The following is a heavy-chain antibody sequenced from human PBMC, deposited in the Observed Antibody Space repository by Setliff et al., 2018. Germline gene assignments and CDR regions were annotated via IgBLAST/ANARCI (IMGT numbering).Heavy chain of an antibody. Sequence: GGSLRLSCVASGFTISNYWMAWVRQAPGKGLEWVSGISWNSGSIGYADSVKGRFTISRDNAKNSLYLQMNSLRAEDTAVYYCAKDGDNYHDSGDYYHEFDYWGQGAQVTVSS. V-gene: IGHV3-9*01. D-gene: IGHD3-22*01. CDR3: AKDGDNYHDSGDYYHEFDY. J-gene: IGHJ4*02. CDR1: GFTISNYW. CDR2: ISWNSGSI.